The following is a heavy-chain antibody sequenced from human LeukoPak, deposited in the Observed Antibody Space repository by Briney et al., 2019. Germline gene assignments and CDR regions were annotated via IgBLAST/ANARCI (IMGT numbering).Heavy chain of an antibody. D-gene: IGHD3-16*02. V-gene: IGHV1-3*03. J-gene: IGHJ4*02. Sequence: GASVKVSCKASGYIFSSYAIHWVRQAPGQRLEWMGWINAGNGNTKYSQEFQGRVTITRDTSASTAYMELSSLRSEDMAVYYCARGNVWGSYRYFDYWGQGTLVTVSS. CDR2: INAGNGNT. CDR1: GYIFSSYA. CDR3: ARGNVWGSYRYFDY.